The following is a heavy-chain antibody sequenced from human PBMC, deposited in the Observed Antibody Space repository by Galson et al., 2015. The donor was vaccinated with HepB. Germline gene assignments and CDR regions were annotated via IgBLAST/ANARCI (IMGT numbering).Heavy chain of an antibody. CDR1: GFTFSSYA. V-gene: IGHV3-23*01. D-gene: IGHD1-26*01. CDR2: ISGSGGST. CDR3: AKDRLWETSGSYSGFDY. J-gene: IGHJ4*02. Sequence: SLRLSCAASGFTFSSYAMSWVRQAPGKGLEWVSAISGSGGSTYYADSVKGRFTISRDNSKNTLYLQMNSLRAEDTAVYYCAKDRLWETSGSYSGFDYWGQGTLVTVSS.